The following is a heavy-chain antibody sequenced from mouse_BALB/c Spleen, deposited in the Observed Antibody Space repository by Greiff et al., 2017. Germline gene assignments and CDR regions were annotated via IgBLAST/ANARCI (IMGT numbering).Heavy chain of an antibody. J-gene: IGHJ4*01. CDR1: GFTFSRFG. CDR3: ARASGSAMDY. Sequence: EVQGVESGGDLVKPGGSLKLSCAASGFTFSRFGMSWVRQTPDKRLEWVATISSGGSYTYYPDSVKGRFTISRDNAKNTLYLQMSSLESEDTAMYYCARASGSAMDYWGQGTSVTVSS. CDR2: ISSGGSYT. V-gene: IGHV5-6*01. D-gene: IGHD6-1*01.